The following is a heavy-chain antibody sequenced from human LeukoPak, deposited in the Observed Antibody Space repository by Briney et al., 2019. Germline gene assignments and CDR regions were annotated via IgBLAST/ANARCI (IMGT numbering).Heavy chain of an antibody. CDR2: IKQDGSEK. V-gene: IGHV3-7*04. CDR3: ARGINGAFDI. J-gene: IGHJ3*02. CDR1: GFTFSNYW. D-gene: IGHD3-3*02. Sequence: GRSLRLSCAASGFTFSNYWMSWVRQAPGKGLEWVANIKQDGSEKYYVDSVKGRFTISRDNAKNSLYLQMNSLRVDDTAVYYCARGINGAFDIWGQGTMVTVSS.